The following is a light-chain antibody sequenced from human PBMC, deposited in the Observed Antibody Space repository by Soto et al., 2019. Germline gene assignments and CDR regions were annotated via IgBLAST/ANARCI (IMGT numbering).Light chain of an antibody. Sequence: QSVLTQPPSVSGAPGQRVTISCTGSSSNIGAGYDVHWYQQLPGTAPKLLIYGNSNRPSGVPDRFPGSKSGTSASLAITGLQAEDEADYYCQSYDSSLSGSTVFGGGTKVTVL. CDR1: SSNIGAGYD. CDR3: QSYDSSLSGSTV. V-gene: IGLV1-40*01. J-gene: IGLJ2*01. CDR2: GNS.